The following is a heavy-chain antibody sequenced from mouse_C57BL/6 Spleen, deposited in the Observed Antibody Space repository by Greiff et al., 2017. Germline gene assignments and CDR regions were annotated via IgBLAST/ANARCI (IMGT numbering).Heavy chain of an antibody. Sequence: EVNLVESGGGLVQPKGSLKLSCAASGFSFNTYAMNWVRPAPGKGLEWVARIRSKSNNYATYYADSVKDRFTISRDDSESMLYLQMNNLKTEDTAMYYCVRHSPPWFAYWGQGTLVTVSA. CDR1: GFSFNTYA. J-gene: IGHJ3*01. V-gene: IGHV10-1*01. CDR2: IRSKSNNYAT. CDR3: VRHSPPWFAY.